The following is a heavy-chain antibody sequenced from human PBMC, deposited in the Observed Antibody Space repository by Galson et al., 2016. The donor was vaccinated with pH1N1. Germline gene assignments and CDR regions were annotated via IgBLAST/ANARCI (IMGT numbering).Heavy chain of an antibody. D-gene: IGHD3-3*01. CDR2: IYYSGST. Sequence: LSLTCTVSGGSISNYYWIWIRQPPGKGLEWIGYIYYSGSTNYNPSLKSRVTISTDTSNNQFSLKLRSVTAADTAVYYCARATSGYYLGYYYYMDVWGKGTTVTVSS. CDR3: ARATSGYYLGYYYYMDV. CDR1: GGSISNYY. J-gene: IGHJ6*03. V-gene: IGHV4-59*01.